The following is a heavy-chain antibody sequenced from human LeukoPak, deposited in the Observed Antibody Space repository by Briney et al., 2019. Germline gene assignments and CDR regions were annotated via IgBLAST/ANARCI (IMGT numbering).Heavy chain of an antibody. J-gene: IGHJ4*02. Sequence: GGSLRLSCAASGFSFSSYWMSWVRQAPGKGLEWVANIKLDGSEKNYVDSVRGRFTISRDNAKNSLFLQMNGLRAEDTAVYYCARREYSTIRYWGQGTPVTVSS. CDR3: ARREYSTIRY. D-gene: IGHD4-11*01. CDR1: GFSFSSYW. V-gene: IGHV3-7*05. CDR2: IKLDGSEK.